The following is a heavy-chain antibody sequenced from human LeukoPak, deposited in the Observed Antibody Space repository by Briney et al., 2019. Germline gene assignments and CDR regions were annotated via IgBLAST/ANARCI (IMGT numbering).Heavy chain of an antibody. CDR1: GFTFISYS. CDR2: ISGSGGST. CDR3: AKDPLESEYYFDY. V-gene: IGHV3-23*01. J-gene: IGHJ4*02. Sequence: GGSLRLSCAASGFTFISYSMSWVRQAPGKGLGWLSAISGSGGSTYYADSVKGRFTISRDNSKNTLYLQMNSRRAEDTAVYYCAKDPLESEYYFDYWGRGTLVSVFS. D-gene: IGHD1-1*01.